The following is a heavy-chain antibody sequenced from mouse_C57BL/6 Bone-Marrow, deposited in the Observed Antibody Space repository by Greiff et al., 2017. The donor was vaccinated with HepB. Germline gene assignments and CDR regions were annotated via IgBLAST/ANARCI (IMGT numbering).Heavy chain of an antibody. V-gene: IGHV5-9*01. CDR1: GFTFSSYT. Sequence: EVQVVESGGGLVKPGGSLKLSCAASGFTFSSYTMSWVRQTPEKRLEWVATISGGGGNTYYPDSVKGRFTISRDNAKNTLYLQMSSLRSEDTALYYCARQRGYGNYVRFAYWGQGTLVTVSA. J-gene: IGHJ3*01. D-gene: IGHD2-10*02. CDR3: ARQRGYGNYVRFAY. CDR2: ISGGGGNT.